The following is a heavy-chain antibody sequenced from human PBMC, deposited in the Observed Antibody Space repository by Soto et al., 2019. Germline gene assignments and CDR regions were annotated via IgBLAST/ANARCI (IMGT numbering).Heavy chain of an antibody. Sequence: SETLSLTCSVSGGSINSSSYYWSWIRQPAGKGLEWIGRIYTSGSTNYNPSLKSRVTMSVDTSKNQFSLKLSSVTAADTAVYYCARGRRYNWNLGWFDPWGQGTLVTVSS. V-gene: IGHV4-61*02. D-gene: IGHD1-20*01. CDR2: IYTSGST. CDR1: GGSINSSSYY. J-gene: IGHJ5*02. CDR3: ARGRRYNWNLGWFDP.